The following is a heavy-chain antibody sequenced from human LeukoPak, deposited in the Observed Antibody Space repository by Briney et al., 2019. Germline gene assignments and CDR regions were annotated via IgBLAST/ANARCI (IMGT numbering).Heavy chain of an antibody. CDR3: ARDLIYYDSSGYHNDAFDI. V-gene: IGHV4-38-2*02. Sequence: SETLSLTCTVSGYSISSGYYWGWIRQPPGKGLEWIGSIYRSGSTNYNPSLKSRGTISVDTSKNPFSLELSSVTAADTAVYYCARDLIYYDSSGYHNDAFDIWGQGTMVTVSS. D-gene: IGHD3-22*01. CDR2: IYRSGST. CDR1: GYSISSGYY. J-gene: IGHJ3*02.